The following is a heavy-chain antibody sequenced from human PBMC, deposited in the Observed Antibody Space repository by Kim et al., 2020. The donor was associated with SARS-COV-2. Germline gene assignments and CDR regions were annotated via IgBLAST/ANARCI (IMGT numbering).Heavy chain of an antibody. CDR3: ARVRDAAVLDY. CDR2: SD. V-gene: IGHV4-30-2*01. Sequence: SDFYNPSLVSRVTISVDRSKSRFSLNLRSVTAADTAVYYCARVRDAAVLDYWGQGILVTVSS. D-gene: IGHD5-18*01. J-gene: IGHJ4*02.